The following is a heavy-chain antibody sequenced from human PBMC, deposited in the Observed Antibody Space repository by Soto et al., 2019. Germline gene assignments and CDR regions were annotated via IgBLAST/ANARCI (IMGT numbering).Heavy chain of an antibody. CDR2: ISYDGSNK. J-gene: IGHJ3*02. D-gene: IGHD6-13*01. Sequence: QVQLVESGGGVVQPGRSLRLSCAASGFTFSSNGMHWVRQAPGKGLEWVAVISYDGSNKYYADSVKGRFTISRDKSKNTVYLQMNGLRAEDTAVYYCAKDFYSSSGYGAVDIWCQGTMVTVSS. CDR1: GFTFSSNG. V-gene: IGHV3-30*18. CDR3: AKDFYSSSGYGAVDI.